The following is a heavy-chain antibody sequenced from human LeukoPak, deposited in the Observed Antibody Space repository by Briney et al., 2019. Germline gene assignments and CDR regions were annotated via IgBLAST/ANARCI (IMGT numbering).Heavy chain of an antibody. CDR3: AREGTSTMAHLGVFDI. CDR2: INPSGGST. CDR1: GYTFTSYY. V-gene: IGHV1-46*01. J-gene: IGHJ3*02. D-gene: IGHD5/OR15-5a*01. Sequence: ASVKVSCKASGYTFTSYYMHWVRQAPGQGLEWMGIINPSGGSTSYAQKFQGRVTMTRDTSTSTVYMELSSLRSEDTAVYYCAREGTSTMAHLGVFDIWGQGTLVTVSS.